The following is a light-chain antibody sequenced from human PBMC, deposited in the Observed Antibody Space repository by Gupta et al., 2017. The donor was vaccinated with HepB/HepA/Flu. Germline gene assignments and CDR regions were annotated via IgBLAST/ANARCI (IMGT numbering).Light chain of an antibody. J-gene: IGKJ1*01. Sequence: DIQMTQSPSSLSASVGDRVTITCRASQGIRNDLAWYQQKPGKAPNRLIYAASSLPRGVPSRFRGSGSGTEFTLTISSLQPEDFASYYCLQHRSYPWTFGQGTKVEIK. CDR3: LQHRSYPWT. CDR1: QGIRND. V-gene: IGKV1-17*01. CDR2: AAS.